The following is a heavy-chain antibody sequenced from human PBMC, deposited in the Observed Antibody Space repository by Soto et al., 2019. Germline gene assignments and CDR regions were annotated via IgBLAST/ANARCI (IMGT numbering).Heavy chain of an antibody. CDR2: ICHSGST. CDR3: ARVPGP. Sequence: QLQLQESGSGLAKPSQTLSLTCAVSGGSISSGGYSWSWIRQPPGKGLEWIGYICHSGSTYYNPSLKSRVTISVDRSKNQFSLKLSSVTAADTAVYYCARVPGPWGQGTLVTVSS. CDR1: GGSISSGGYS. V-gene: IGHV4-30-2*01. J-gene: IGHJ5*02.